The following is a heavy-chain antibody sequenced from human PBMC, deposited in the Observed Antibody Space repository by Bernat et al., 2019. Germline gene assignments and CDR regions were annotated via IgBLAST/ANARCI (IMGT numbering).Heavy chain of an antibody. Sequence: EVQLLESGGGLVQPGGSLRLSCAASGFTFSSYAMSWVRQAPGKGLEWVSAISGSGGSTYYADSVKGRFTISRDNSKNTLYLQMNSLRAEDTAVYYCAKEGYDSSGYYEAGISWYFDLWGHGTLVTVSS. CDR1: GFTFSSYA. J-gene: IGHJ2*01. CDR3: AKEGYDSSGYYEAGISWYFDL. CDR2: ISGSGGST. D-gene: IGHD3-22*01. V-gene: IGHV3-23*01.